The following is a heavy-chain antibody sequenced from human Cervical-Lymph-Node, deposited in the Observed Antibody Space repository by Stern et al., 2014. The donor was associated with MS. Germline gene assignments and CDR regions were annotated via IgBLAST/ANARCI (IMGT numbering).Heavy chain of an antibody. V-gene: IGHV3-53*04. CDR3: ARVPQGIAAAGTYYGMDV. D-gene: IGHD6-13*01. J-gene: IGHJ6*02. CDR1: GFTVSSNY. Sequence: EVQLVESGGGLVQPGGSLRLSCAASGFTVSSNYMSWVRQAPGKGLEWVSVIYSGGSTYYADSVKGRFTISRPTSKNTLYLHMKSLRAEDTAVYYCARVPQGIAAAGTYYGMDVWGQGTTVTVSS. CDR2: IYSGGST.